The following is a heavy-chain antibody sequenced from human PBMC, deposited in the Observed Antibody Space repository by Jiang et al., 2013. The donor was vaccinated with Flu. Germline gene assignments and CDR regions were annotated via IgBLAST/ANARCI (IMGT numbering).Heavy chain of an antibody. D-gene: IGHD3-22*01. CDR3: ARHSQDYYDSSGYYSSLHFDI. CDR2: IYYSGST. V-gene: IGHV4-39*01. J-gene: IGHJ3*02. Sequence: SIYYSGSTYYSPSLKSRVTISVDTSKNQFSLKLSSVTAADTAVYYCARHSQDYYDSSGYYSSLHFDIWGQGTMVTVSS.